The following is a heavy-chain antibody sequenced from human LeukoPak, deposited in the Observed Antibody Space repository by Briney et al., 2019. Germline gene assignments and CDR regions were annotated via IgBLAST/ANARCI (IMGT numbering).Heavy chain of an antibody. CDR1: GFTFSSYA. CDR2: ISYDGSNK. J-gene: IGHJ6*02. D-gene: IGHD3-10*01. Sequence: PWGSLRLSCAASGFTFSSYAMSWVRQAPGKGLEWVAVISYDGSNKYYADSVKGRFTISRDNSKNTLYLQMNSLRAEDTAVYYCAKAALWFDVWGQGTTVTVSS. CDR3: AKAALWFDV. V-gene: IGHV3-30*18.